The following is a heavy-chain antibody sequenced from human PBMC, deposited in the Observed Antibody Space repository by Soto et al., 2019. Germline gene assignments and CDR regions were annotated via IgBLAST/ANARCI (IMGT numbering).Heavy chain of an antibody. D-gene: IGHD2-15*01. CDR2: IAYDGSNA. CDR3: ARGDREDILVVVGARPGEYGIDI. Sequence: QVQLVESGGGVVQPGGSLRLSCAASGFTFRNYAMYWVRQAPGKGLECLAVIAYDGSNAFYRDYVKGRFTISRDNSNNTLYLHINSLRSEDTGVYYCARGDREDILVVVGARPGEYGIDIWGQGTTVTVSS. V-gene: IGHV3-30-3*01. J-gene: IGHJ6*01. CDR1: GFTFRNYA.